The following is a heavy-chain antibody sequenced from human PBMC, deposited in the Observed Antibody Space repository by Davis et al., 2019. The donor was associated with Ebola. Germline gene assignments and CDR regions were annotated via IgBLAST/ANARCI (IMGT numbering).Heavy chain of an antibody. J-gene: IGHJ4*02. CDR1: GGSFSGYY. V-gene: IGHV4-34*01. CDR3: ARHTAYYGFDY. D-gene: IGHD4-17*01. CDR2: INHSGST. Sequence: LETLSLTCAVYGGSFSGYYWSWIRQPPGKGLEWIGEINHSGSTNYNPSLKSRVTISVDTSKNQFSLKLSSVTAADTAVYYCARHTAYYGFDYWGQGTLVTVSS.